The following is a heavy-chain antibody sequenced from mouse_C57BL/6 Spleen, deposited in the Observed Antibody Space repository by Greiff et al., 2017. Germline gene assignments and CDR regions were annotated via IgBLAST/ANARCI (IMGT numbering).Heavy chain of an antibody. Sequence: EVQGVESGGGLVKPGGSLKLSCAASGFTFSSYAMSWVRQTPEKRLEWVATISDGGSYTYYPDTVKGRLTISRNNAKNNLYLQMSQLKSEDTAMYYCARVEDYYGSSSWYFDVWGTGTTVTVSS. D-gene: IGHD1-1*01. CDR1: GFTFSSYA. CDR2: ISDGGSYT. CDR3: ARVEDYYGSSSWYFDV. V-gene: IGHV5-4*01. J-gene: IGHJ1*03.